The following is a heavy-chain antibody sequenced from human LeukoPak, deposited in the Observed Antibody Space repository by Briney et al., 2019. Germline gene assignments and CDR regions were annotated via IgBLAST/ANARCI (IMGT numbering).Heavy chain of an antibody. CDR1: GRSFNDYY. V-gene: IGHV4-34*01. CDR2: INARGDT. J-gene: IGHJ5*02. Sequence: PSETLSLTCAVYGRSFNDYYWNWIRQPPGKGLEWIGEINARGDTSYNPSLKSRVTISVDTSKKQFSLRLTSMIAADTALYYCARGQVPAARGYNWFDPWGQGTLVTVSS. CDR3: ARGQVPAARGYNWFDP. D-gene: IGHD2-2*01.